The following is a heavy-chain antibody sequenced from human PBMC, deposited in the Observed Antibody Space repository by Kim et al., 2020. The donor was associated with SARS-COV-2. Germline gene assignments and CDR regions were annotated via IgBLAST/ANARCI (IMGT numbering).Heavy chain of an antibody. Sequence: GGSLRLSCAASGFSFRDYGMHWVRQAPGKGLEWVAVISFDGTHKYYPDAVKGRFTVSMDKSKNTLFLQMTSLRREDTAVYYCAKGRRSEGTADCWGQGTLVTVYS. CDR3: AKGRRSEGTADC. V-gene: IGHV3-30*18. CDR1: GFSFRDYG. J-gene: IGHJ4*02. CDR2: ISFDGTHK. D-gene: IGHD1-1*01.